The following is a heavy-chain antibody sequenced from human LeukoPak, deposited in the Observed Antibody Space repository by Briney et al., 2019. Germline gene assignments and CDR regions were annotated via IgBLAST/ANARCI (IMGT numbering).Heavy chain of an antibody. D-gene: IGHD2-21*01. Sequence: ASVKVSCKASGYSFTDYYMHWVRQAPGQGLEWMGWINPNSGGTNSAQKFQGRVTMNRDTSITTVYMEVSWLTSDDTAIYYCARAARLHGGPYLIGPWGQGTLVTVSS. J-gene: IGHJ5*02. CDR2: INPNSGGT. CDR3: ARAARLHGGPYLIGP. CDR1: GYSFTDYY. V-gene: IGHV1-2*02.